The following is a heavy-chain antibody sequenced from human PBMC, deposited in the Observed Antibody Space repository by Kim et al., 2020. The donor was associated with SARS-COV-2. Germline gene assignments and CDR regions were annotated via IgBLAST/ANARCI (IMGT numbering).Heavy chain of an antibody. D-gene: IGHD3-16*01. V-gene: IGHV3-23*01. J-gene: IGHJ4*02. Sequence: YYADAVKGRFPISRDNSKNTLDLEMNSLRVEETALYYCARGGPGNPLDFWGQGALVTVSS. CDR3: ARGGPGNPLDF.